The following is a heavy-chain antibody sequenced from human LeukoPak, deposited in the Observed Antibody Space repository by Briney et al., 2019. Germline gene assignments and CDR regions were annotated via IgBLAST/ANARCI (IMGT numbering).Heavy chain of an antibody. CDR3: ARDSGYCSSTSCYNWFDP. V-gene: IGHV4-30-2*01. CDR2: IYHSGST. Sequence: PSETLSLTCAVSGGSISSGGYSWSWIRQPPGKGLEWIGYIYHSGSTYYNPSLKGRVTISVDRSKNQFSLKLSSVTAADTAVYYCARDSGYCSSTSCYNWFDPWGQGTLVTVSS. J-gene: IGHJ5*02. D-gene: IGHD2-2*03. CDR1: GGSISSGGYS.